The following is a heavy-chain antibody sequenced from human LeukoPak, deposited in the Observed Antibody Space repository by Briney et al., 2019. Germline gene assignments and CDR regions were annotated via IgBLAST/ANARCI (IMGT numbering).Heavy chain of an antibody. CDR3: ARVGSYYYDSSGHGWFDP. D-gene: IGHD3-22*01. Sequence: FSXXXXSWVRQXPGQGLEWMGRIIPILGIANYAQKFQGRVTITADKSTSTAYMELSSLRSEDTAVYYCARVGSYYYDSSGHGWFDPWGQGTLVTVSS. CDR2: IIPILGIA. J-gene: IGHJ5*02. V-gene: IGHV1-69*04. CDR1: FSXXX.